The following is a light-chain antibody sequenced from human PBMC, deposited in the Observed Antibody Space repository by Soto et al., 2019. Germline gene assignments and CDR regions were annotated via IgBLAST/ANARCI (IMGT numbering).Light chain of an antibody. CDR2: GAS. Sequence: EIVLTQSPGTLSLSPGERATLSCRASQSISSSYLAWYQQRPGQAPRLLIFGASYRATGIPDGFSGSGSGRDFSLTISRLEPEDFAVYYCQQYSSSPPEFTFGPGTRVDSK. J-gene: IGKJ3*01. CDR3: QQYSSSPPEFT. CDR1: QSISSSY. V-gene: IGKV3-20*01.